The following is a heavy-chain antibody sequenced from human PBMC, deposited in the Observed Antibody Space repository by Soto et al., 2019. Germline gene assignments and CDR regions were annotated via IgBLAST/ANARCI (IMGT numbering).Heavy chain of an antibody. CDR3: ASYSSSWPYYYYGMDV. D-gene: IGHD6-13*01. Sequence: PSETLSLTCTVSGGSISSYYWSWIRQPPGKGLEWIGYIYYSGSTNYNPSLKSRVTISVDTSKNQFPLKLSSVTAADTAVYYCASYSSSWPYYYYGMDVWGQGTTVTVSS. J-gene: IGHJ6*02. V-gene: IGHV4-59*01. CDR2: IYYSGST. CDR1: GGSISSYY.